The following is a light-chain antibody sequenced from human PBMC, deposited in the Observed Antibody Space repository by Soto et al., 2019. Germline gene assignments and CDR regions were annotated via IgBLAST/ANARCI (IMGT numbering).Light chain of an antibody. V-gene: IGLV2-23*01. J-gene: IGLJ7*01. Sequence: QSVLTQPASVSGSPGQSITISCTGSSSDIGSYNLVSWYQQHPGKAPKLLIYEGSKRPSGVSNRFPGSKSDNTASLTISGLQAEDETDYYCCSYAGSTTWVFGGGTQLTVL. CDR2: EGS. CDR1: SSDIGSYNL. CDR3: CSYAGSTTWV.